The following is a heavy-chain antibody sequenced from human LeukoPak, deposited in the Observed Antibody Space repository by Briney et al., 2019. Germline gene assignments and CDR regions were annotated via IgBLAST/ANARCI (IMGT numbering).Heavy chain of an antibody. Sequence: SETLSLTCTVSGGSMSSYYWNWIRQTPGKGLEWIGYIYYSGNTNYNPSLKSRVTISVDTSKNQFSLKLSSVTAADTAVYYCARHDSSGYYYWGQGILVTVSS. CDR3: ARHDSSGYYY. D-gene: IGHD3-22*01. J-gene: IGHJ4*02. V-gene: IGHV4-59*08. CDR2: IYYSGNT. CDR1: GGSMSSYY.